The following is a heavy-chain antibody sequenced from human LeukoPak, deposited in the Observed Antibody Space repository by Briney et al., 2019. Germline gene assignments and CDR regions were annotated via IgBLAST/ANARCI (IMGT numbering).Heavy chain of an antibody. J-gene: IGHJ3*02. CDR1: GGSFSGYY. CDR2: INHSGST. D-gene: IGHD6-19*01. CDR3: ARVPIAVAGKAFDI. V-gene: IGHV4-34*01. Sequence: SETLSLTCAVYGGSFSGYYWSWIRQPPGKGLEWIGEINHSGSTNYNPSLKSRVTISVDTSKNQFSLKLSSVTAADTAVYYCARVPIAVAGKAFDIWGQGTMVTVSS.